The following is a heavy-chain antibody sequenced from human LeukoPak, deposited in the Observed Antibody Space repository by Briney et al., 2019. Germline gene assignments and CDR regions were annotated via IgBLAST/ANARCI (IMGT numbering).Heavy chain of an antibody. CDR2: INHSGST. J-gene: IGHJ4*02. V-gene: IGHV4-34*01. CDR1: GGSFSGYY. CDR3: ARSMTAYYVSCDY. D-gene: IGHD3-9*01. Sequence: PSETLSLTCAVYGGSFSGYYWSWIRQPPGKGLEWIGEINHSGSTNYNPSLKSRVTISVDTSKNQFSLKLSSVTAADTAVYYCARSMTAYYVSCDYWSQGTLVTVSS.